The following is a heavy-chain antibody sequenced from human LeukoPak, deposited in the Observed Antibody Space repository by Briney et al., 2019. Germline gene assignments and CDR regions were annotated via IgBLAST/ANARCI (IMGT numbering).Heavy chain of an antibody. Sequence: GGSLRLSCAASGFTFSGFWMHWVRQAPGKGLEWVSYISSSGSTIYYADSVKGRFTISRDNAKNSLYLQMNSLRAEDTAVYYCARAPTVLVGYCSSSSCQADYWGQGTLVTVSS. V-gene: IGHV3-11*01. CDR1: GFTFSGFW. D-gene: IGHD2-2*01. CDR2: ISSSGSTI. CDR3: ARAPTVLVGYCSSSSCQADY. J-gene: IGHJ4*02.